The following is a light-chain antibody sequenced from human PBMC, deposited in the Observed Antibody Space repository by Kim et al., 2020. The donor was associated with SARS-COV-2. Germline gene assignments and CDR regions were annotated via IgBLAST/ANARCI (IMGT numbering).Light chain of an antibody. CDR3: QSVDSSGTYYV. CDR1: ALPKQY. V-gene: IGLV3-25*03. Sequence: PGQTARITCSGDALPKQYAYWYQQKPGQAPVLLIYKDSERPSGIPERFSGSSAGTTVTLTISGVQAEDEADYFCQSVDSSGTYYVFGAGTKVTVL. J-gene: IGLJ1*01. CDR2: KDS.